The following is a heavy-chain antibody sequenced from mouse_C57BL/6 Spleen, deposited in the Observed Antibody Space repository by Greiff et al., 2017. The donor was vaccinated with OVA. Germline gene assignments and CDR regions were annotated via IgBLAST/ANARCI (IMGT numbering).Heavy chain of an antibody. CDR1: GYTFTSYW. J-gene: IGHJ3*01. D-gene: IGHD3-1*01. CDR2: IYPSDSET. CDR3: ARSGGDATWFAY. V-gene: IGHV1-61*01. Sequence: VQLQQPGAELVRPGSSVKLSCKASGYTFTSYWMDWVKQRPGQGLEWIGNIYPSDSETHYNQKFKDKATLTVDKSSSTAYMQLSSLTSEDSAVYYCARSGGDATWFAYWGQGTLVTVSA.